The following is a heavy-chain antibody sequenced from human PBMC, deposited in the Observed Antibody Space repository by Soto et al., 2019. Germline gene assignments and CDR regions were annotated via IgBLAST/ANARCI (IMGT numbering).Heavy chain of an antibody. CDR2: INAGNGNT. Sequence: GASVKVSCKASGYTFTSYAMHWVRQAPGQRLEWMGWINAGNGNTKYSQKFQGRVTITRDTSASTAYMELSSLRSEDTAVYYCARSPITMVRGVIVASDYWGQGTLVTVSS. V-gene: IGHV1-3*01. CDR3: ARSPITMVRGVIVASDY. J-gene: IGHJ4*02. CDR1: GYTFTSYA. D-gene: IGHD3-10*01.